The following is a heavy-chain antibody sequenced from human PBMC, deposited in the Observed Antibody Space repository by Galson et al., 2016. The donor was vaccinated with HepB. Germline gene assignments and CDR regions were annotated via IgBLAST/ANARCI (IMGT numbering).Heavy chain of an antibody. Sequence: TLSLTCTVSGGSISSGTYYWNWIRRHPGKGLEWIGFINYSGSTHYNPSLKSRVTLSVDTSKNQSSLKLSSVTAADTAVYFCARGSSGWDAFDFWGQGTMDTVSS. D-gene: IGHD6-19*01. CDR2: INYSGST. CDR3: ARGSSGWDAFDF. J-gene: IGHJ3*01. V-gene: IGHV4-31*03. CDR1: GGSISSGTYY.